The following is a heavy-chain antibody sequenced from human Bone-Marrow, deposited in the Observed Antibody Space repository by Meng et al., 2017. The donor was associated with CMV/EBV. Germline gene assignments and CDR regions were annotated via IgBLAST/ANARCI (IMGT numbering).Heavy chain of an antibody. CDR1: GFTFSSYG. CDR3: ARNYDYVWGSYRWRRGDYYEYGMTF. J-gene: IGHJ6*02. Sequence: GGSLRLSCAASGFTFSSYGMHWVRQAPGKGLEWVAVIWYDGSNKYYADSVKGRFTISRDNSKNTLSLQMHSLRAEDTAVYYCARNYDYVWGSYRWRRGDYYEYGMTFWAQGTTVTVPS. V-gene: IGHV3-33*01. CDR2: IWYDGSNK. D-gene: IGHD3-16*02.